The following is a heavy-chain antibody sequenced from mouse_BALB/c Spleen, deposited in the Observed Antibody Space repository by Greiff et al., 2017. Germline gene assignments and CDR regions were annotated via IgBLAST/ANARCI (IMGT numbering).Heavy chain of an antibody. J-gene: IGHJ4*01. D-gene: IGHD2-2*01. CDR1: GYSITSDYA. CDR3: ARSLWLPYYAMDY. Sequence: EVKLQESGPGLVKPSQSLSLTCTVTGYSITSDYAWNWIRQFPGNKLEWMGYISYSGSTSYNPSLKSRISITRDTSKNQFFLQLNSVTTEDTATYYCARSLWLPYYAMDYWGQGTSVTVSS. CDR2: ISYSGST. V-gene: IGHV3-2*02.